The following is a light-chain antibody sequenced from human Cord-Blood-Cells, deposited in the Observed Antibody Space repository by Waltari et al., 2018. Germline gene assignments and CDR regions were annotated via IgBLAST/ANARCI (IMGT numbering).Light chain of an antibody. CDR3: AAWDDSLSGPV. CDR2: RNT. Sequence: QSVLTQPPSASGTPGQRVTISCSGSSSNIGSNYVYWYQQLPGTAPKLLIYRNTQRPSGGPDRCSGSKSGASASLAISGLRSEDEADYYCAAWDDSLSGPVFGGGTKLT. CDR1: SSNIGSNY. V-gene: IGLV1-47*01. J-gene: IGLJ3*02.